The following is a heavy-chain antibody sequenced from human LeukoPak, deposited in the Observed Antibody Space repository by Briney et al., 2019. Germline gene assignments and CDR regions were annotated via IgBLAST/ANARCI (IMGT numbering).Heavy chain of an antibody. V-gene: IGHV3-30*18. D-gene: IGHD3-10*01. CDR2: ISYDGSNK. J-gene: IGHJ6*02. Sequence: PGGSLRRSCAASGFTFSSYGMHWVRQAPGKGPEWVAVISYDGSNKYYADSVEGRFTISRDNSKNTLYLQMNSLRAEDTAVYYCAKDKWEGSMVRGVSANGMDVWGQGTTVTVSS. CDR3: AKDKWEGSMVRGVSANGMDV. CDR1: GFTFSSYG.